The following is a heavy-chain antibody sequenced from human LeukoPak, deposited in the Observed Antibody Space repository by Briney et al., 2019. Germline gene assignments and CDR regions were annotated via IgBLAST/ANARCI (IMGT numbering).Heavy chain of an antibody. D-gene: IGHD2-15*01. CDR2: IYTSGST. CDR1: GGSINSYY. V-gene: IGHV4-4*07. CDR3: ARDPSGFCSGGSCYSSFDF. J-gene: IGHJ4*02. Sequence: PSETLSLTCTVSGGSINSYYWSWIRQPAGKGLEWIGRIYTSGSTNYNPSLESRVSMSVDTPKNQFSLKLTSVTAADTAVYYCARDPSGFCSGGSCYSSFDFWGQGTLVTVSS.